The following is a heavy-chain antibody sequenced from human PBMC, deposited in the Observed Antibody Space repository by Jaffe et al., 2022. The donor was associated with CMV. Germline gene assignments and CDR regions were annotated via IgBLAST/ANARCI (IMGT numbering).Heavy chain of an antibody. Sequence: QVQLVESGGGVVQPGRSLRLSCAASGFTFSSYGMHWVRQAPGKGLEWVAVIWYDGSNKYYADSVKGRFTISRDNSKNTLYLQMNSLRAEDTAVYYCARGSMVRGVVPYYYYGMDVWGQGTTVTVSS. J-gene: IGHJ6*02. CDR3: ARGSMVRGVVPYYYYGMDV. CDR2: IWYDGSNK. CDR1: GFTFSSYG. D-gene: IGHD3-10*01. V-gene: IGHV3-33*01.